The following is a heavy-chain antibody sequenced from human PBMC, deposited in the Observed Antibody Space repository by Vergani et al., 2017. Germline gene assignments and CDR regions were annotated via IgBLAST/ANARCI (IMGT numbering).Heavy chain of an antibody. CDR1: GYTFTGYY. CDR2: INPNSGGT. J-gene: IGHJ6*02. CDR3: AAPPAVDGSCYFSDCYYGMDV. D-gene: IGHD2-15*01. V-gene: IGHV1-2*02. Sequence: QVQLVQSGAEVKKPGASVKVSCKASGYTFTGYYMHWVRQAPGQGLEWMGWINPNSGGTNYAQKFQGRVTMTRDTSISTAYMELSRLRSDDTAVYYCAAPPAVDGSCYFSDCYYGMDVWGQGTTVTVSS.